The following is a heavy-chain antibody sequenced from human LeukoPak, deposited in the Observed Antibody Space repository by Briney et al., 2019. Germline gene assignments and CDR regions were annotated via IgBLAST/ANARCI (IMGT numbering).Heavy chain of an antibody. V-gene: IGHV4-4*07. Sequence: PSETLSLTCTVSGGSSNNYYWSWIRQSAGKGLEWIGRIYTSGSTNYNPSLKSRVSMSVDTSKNQFSLRLRSVTAADTAVYYCARKPVGSSWYDIWGQGTMVTVSS. CDR1: GGSSNNYY. CDR3: ARKPVGSSWYDI. J-gene: IGHJ3*02. CDR2: IYTSGST. D-gene: IGHD6-13*01.